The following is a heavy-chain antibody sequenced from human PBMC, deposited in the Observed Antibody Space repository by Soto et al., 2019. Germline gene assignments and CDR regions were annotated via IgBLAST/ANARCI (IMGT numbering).Heavy chain of an antibody. J-gene: IGHJ4*02. Sequence: SETLSLTCTVSCGSISSGDYYWSWIRQPPGKGLEWIGYIYYSGSTYYNPSLKSRVTISVDTSKNQFSLKLSSVTAADTAVYYCARASYYYDSSGHDYFDYWGQGTLVTVSS. CDR1: CGSISSGDYY. CDR2: IYYSGST. CDR3: ARASYYYDSSGHDYFDY. D-gene: IGHD3-22*01. V-gene: IGHV4-30-4*01.